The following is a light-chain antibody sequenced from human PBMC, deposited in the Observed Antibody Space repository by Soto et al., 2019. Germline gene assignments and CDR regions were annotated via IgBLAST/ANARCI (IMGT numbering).Light chain of an antibody. Sequence: EIVLTQSPGTLSLSPGGRATLSCRASQSVSSSYLAWYQQKPGQAPRLLIYGASSRATGIPDRFSGSGSGTDFSLTISRLEPEDFAVYYCQQCASSPPTFGQGTKVEIK. CDR3: QQCASSPPT. CDR1: QSVSSSY. CDR2: GAS. J-gene: IGKJ1*01. V-gene: IGKV3-20*01.